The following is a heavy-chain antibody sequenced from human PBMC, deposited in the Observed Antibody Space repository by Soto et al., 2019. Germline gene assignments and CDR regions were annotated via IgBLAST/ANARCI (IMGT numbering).Heavy chain of an antibody. CDR2: IYYSGST. CDR3: ARGRHYGSGSYYTN. V-gene: IGHV4-59*01. J-gene: IGHJ4*02. CDR1: GGSISSYY. D-gene: IGHD3-10*01. Sequence: SETLSLTCTVSGGSISSYYWSWIRQPPGKGLEWIGYIYYSGSTNYNPSLKSRVTISVDTSKNQFSLKLSSVTAADTAVYYCARGRHYGSGSYYTNWGQGTLVTVSS.